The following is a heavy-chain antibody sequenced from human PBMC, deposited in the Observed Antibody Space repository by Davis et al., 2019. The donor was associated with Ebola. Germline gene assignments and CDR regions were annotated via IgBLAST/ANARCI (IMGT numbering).Heavy chain of an antibody. CDR1: GFTFSSYA. D-gene: IGHD2-2*01. Sequence: GESLKISCAASGFTFSSYAMSWVRQAPGKGLEWVSAISGSGGSTYYADSVKGRFTISRDNSKNTLYLQMNSLRAEDTAVYYCAKELRYDLGSFDIWGQGTMVTVSS. CDR3: AKELRYDLGSFDI. V-gene: IGHV3-23*01. CDR2: ISGSGGST. J-gene: IGHJ3*02.